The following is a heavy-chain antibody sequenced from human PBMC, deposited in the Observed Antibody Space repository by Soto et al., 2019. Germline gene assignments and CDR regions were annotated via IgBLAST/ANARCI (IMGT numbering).Heavy chain of an antibody. CDR2: IYYSGST. Sequence: QLQLQESGPGLVKPSETLSRTCTVSGGSISSSSYYWGWIRQPPGKGLEWIGCIYYSGSTYYNPSLNSLVTIAIERSKNVSARKLGSVSAAGTAVYYCASKGVRGHNYAFDICGQGTMFTVSS. V-gene: IGHV4-39*01. CDR3: ASKGVRGHNYAFDI. CDR1: GGSISSSSYY. D-gene: IGHD3-10*01. J-gene: IGHJ3*02.